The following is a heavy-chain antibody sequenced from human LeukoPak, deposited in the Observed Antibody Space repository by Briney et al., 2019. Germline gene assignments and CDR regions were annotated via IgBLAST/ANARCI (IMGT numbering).Heavy chain of an antibody. CDR3: ARDRNEHTLNWFDP. CDR1: GYTFTSYG. CDR2: INPNSGGT. D-gene: IGHD2-21*01. Sequence: ASVKVSCKASGYTFTSYGISWVRQAPGQGLEWMGWINPNSGGTNYAQKFQGRVTMTRDTSISTAYMELSRLRSDDTAVYYCARDRNEHTLNWFDPWGQGTLVTVSS. J-gene: IGHJ5*02. V-gene: IGHV1-2*02.